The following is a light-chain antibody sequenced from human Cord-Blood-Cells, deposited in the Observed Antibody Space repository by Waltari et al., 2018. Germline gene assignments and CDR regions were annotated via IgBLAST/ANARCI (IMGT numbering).Light chain of an antibody. CDR1: QSISSY. J-gene: IGKJ2*01. Sequence: DIQMTQSPSSLSASVGYSVTITCRASQSISSYLNWYQQKPWKAPKLLVYAASSLQSGVPSRFSGSGSGTDFTLTISSLQPEDFATYYCQQSYSTPRTFGQGTKLEIK. CDR2: AAS. CDR3: QQSYSTPRT. V-gene: IGKV1-39*01.